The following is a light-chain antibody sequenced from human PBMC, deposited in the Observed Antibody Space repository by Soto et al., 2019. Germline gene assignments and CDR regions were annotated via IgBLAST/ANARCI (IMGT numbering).Light chain of an antibody. J-gene: IGLJ1*01. CDR3: AAWDANLDGYV. Sequence: QSVLTQPPSASGTPGQRVTISCSTSSSNLGDNTVNWYQQVPGTAPKLLIYSYDQRPSGVPDRFSGSKSGTSASLAISGLQSEDEADYYCAAWDANLDGYVFGTGTKVTV. V-gene: IGLV1-44*01. CDR1: SSNLGDNT. CDR2: SYD.